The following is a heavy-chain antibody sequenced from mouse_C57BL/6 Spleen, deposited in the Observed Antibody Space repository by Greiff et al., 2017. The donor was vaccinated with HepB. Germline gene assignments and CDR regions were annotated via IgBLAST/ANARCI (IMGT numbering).Heavy chain of an antibody. Sequence: VQLQQSGAELVKPGASVKLSCKASGYTFTSYWMQWVKQRPGQGLEWIGEIDPSDSYTNYNQKFKGKATLTVDTSSSTAYMQLSSLTSEDSAVYYCARRWDNAMDYWGQGTSVTVSS. J-gene: IGHJ4*01. CDR2: IDPSDSYT. CDR3: ARRWDNAMDY. V-gene: IGHV1-50*01. CDR1: GYTFTSYW. D-gene: IGHD3-3*01.